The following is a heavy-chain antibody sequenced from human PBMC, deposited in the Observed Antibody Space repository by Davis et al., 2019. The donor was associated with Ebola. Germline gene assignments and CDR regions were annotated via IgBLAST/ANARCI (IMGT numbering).Heavy chain of an antibody. CDR1: GVSTIDHY. CDR3: ARGGSPAMFKGVDE. D-gene: IGHD2-2*01. Sequence: PSETLSLTCTVSGVSTIDHYWSCIRQSPGKGLEWIGYIDYRGRSTYKPSLRSRITMSVDTSKNQFSLKLKSITAADTAVYYCARGGSPAMFKGVDEWGQGTLVTVAS. V-gene: IGHV4-59*11. J-gene: IGHJ4*02. CDR2: IDYRGRS.